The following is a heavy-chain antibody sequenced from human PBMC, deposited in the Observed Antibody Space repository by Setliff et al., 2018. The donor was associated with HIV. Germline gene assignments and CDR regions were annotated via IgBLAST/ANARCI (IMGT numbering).Heavy chain of an antibody. Sequence: PSETLSLTCAVSDYSVLNDNYWGWIRQSPGKGLEWVSSISSSSDYIYYADSVEGRFIISRDNAKNSLYLQMNSLRAEDTAVYYCARGWESRYQLLPGPFDYWGQGTLVTVSS. V-gene: IGHV3-21*01. CDR3: ARGWESRYQLLPGPFDY. D-gene: IGHD2-2*01. J-gene: IGHJ4*02. CDR1: DYSVLNDN. CDR2: ISSSSDYI.